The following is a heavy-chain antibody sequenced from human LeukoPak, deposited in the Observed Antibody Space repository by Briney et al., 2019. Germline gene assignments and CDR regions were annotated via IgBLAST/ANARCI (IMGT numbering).Heavy chain of an antibody. CDR3: ARDPDVAAAGTN. CDR2: ISSSSSYI. D-gene: IGHD6-13*01. CDR1: GFTFSSYS. Sequence: PGGSLRLSCAASGFTFSSYSMNWVRQAPGKGLEWVSSISSSSSYIYYADSVKGRFTISRDNAKNSLYLQMNSLRAEDTAVYYCARDPDVAAAGTNWGQGTLVTVSS. V-gene: IGHV3-21*01. J-gene: IGHJ4*02.